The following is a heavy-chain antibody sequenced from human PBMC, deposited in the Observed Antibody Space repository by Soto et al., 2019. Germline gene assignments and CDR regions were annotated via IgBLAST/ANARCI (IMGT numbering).Heavy chain of an antibody. CDR2: IYYSGST. CDR1: GGSISSYY. Sequence: PSETLSLTXTVSGGSISSYYWSWIRQPPGKGLEWIGYIYYSGSTNYNPSLKSRVTISVDTSKNQFSLKLSSVTAADTAVYYCARDGARITGTNWFDPWGQGTLVTVSS. CDR3: ARDGARITGTNWFDP. V-gene: IGHV4-59*01. J-gene: IGHJ5*02. D-gene: IGHD1-7*01.